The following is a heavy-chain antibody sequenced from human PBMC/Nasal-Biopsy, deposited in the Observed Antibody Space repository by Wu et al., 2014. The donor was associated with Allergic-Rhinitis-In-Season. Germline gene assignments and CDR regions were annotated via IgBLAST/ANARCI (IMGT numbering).Heavy chain of an antibody. V-gene: IGHV4-34*01. CDR1: GASLSRYH. Sequence: TLSLTCAIYGASLSRYHWSWIRQSPGKGLEWIGEISHRGKTNYSPSLQSRVTISIDISKNQFSLRLTSVTAADAAVYFCARGHRDSSQLVRSDFYYLEVWGQGTTVLVSS. D-gene: IGHD6-6*01. CDR3: ARGHRDSSQLVRSDFYYLEV. CDR2: ISHRGKT. J-gene: IGHJ6*03.